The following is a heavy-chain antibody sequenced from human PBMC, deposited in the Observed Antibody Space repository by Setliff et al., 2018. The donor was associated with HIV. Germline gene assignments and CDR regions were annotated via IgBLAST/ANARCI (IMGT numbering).Heavy chain of an antibody. CDR1: GFTFSNYA. CDR2: ILSTGERT. D-gene: IGHD3-16*01. J-gene: IGHJ4*02. Sequence: GSLRLSCAASGFTFSNYAMSWVRQAPGEGLEWVSAILSTGERTFYADSVKGRFTISGDNSKNTVYLQMNSLRAEDTAVYFWAKDVMQGGWGSLSYFDSWGQGTLVTVSS. CDR3: AKDVMQGGWGSLSYFDS. V-gene: IGHV3-23*01.